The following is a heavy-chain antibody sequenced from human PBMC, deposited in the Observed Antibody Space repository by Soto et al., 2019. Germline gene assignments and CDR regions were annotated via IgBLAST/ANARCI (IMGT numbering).Heavy chain of an antibody. Sequence: ASVNVSCKSSGYTFTGYYMHWVRQAPGQGLEWMGWINPNSGGTNYAQKFQGWVTMTRDTSISTAYMELSRLRSDDTAVYYCAIPSDSYYYGMDVWGQGTTVTVSS. J-gene: IGHJ6*02. CDR2: INPNSGGT. CDR3: AIPSDSYYYGMDV. V-gene: IGHV1-2*04. CDR1: GYTFTGYY.